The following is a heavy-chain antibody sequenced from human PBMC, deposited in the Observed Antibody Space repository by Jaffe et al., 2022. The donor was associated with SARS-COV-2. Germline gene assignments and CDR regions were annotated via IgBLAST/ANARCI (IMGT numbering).Heavy chain of an antibody. Sequence: QVQLQESGPGLVKPSETLSLTCTVSGGSISSYYWSWIRQPPGKGLEWIGYIYYSGSTNYNPSLKSRVTISVDTSKNQFSLKLSSVTAADTAVYYCARSEASITIFGVVISHPNWFDPWGQGTLVTVSS. V-gene: IGHV4-59*01. CDR2: IYYSGST. CDR3: ARSEASITIFGVVISHPNWFDP. CDR1: GGSISSYY. J-gene: IGHJ5*02. D-gene: IGHD3-3*01.